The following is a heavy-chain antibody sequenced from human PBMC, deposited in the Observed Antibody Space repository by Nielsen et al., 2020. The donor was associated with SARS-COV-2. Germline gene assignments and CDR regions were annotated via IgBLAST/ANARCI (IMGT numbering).Heavy chain of an antibody. CDR1: GYTFTSYF. Sequence: ASVKVSCKASGYTFTSYFIHWVRQAPRQGLEWMGIINPGGGTITYAQKFQGRVTMSRDTSTSTVYMELSSLRSEDTAVYYCARDLEVGRGYPFDYWGQGTLVTVSS. CDR2: INPGGGTI. D-gene: IGHD3-16*02. J-gene: IGHJ4*02. CDR3: ARDLEVGRGYPFDY. V-gene: IGHV1-46*01.